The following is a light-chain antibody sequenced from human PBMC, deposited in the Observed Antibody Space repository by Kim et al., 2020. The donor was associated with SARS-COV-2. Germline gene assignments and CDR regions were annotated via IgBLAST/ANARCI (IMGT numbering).Light chain of an antibody. V-gene: IGKV3-15*01. Sequence: VSPGRTPTLSCRTSQSVSTNLAWYQQKPGQAPRLLIYGTSTRATGIPARFSGSGSGTEFTLTISSLQSEDFAIYYCQQYNRWPPYIFGQGTKLEI. CDR2: GTS. CDR1: QSVSTN. CDR3: QQYNRWPPYI. J-gene: IGKJ2*01.